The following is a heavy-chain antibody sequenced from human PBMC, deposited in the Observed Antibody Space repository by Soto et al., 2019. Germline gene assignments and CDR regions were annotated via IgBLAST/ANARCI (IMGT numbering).Heavy chain of an antibody. D-gene: IGHD3-22*01. V-gene: IGHV1-69*01. CDR1: GGTFSSYA. CDR2: IIPIFGTA. J-gene: IGHJ4*02. Sequence: QVQLVQSGAEVKKPGSSVKVSCKASGGTFSSYAISWVRQAPGQGLEWMGGIIPIFGTANYAQKFQGRVRITADESTSTAYMELSSLRSEDTAVYYCARDRHHYYDSSGYWGDWGQGTLVTVSS. CDR3: ARDRHHYYDSSGYWGD.